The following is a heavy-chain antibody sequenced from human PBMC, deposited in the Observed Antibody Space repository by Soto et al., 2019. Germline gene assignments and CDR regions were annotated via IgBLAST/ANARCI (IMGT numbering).Heavy chain of an antibody. Sequence: GGSLRLSCAASGFTFSSYSMNWVRQAPGKGLECVSSISSSSSYIYYADSVKGRFTISRDNAKNSLYLQMNSLRAEDTAVYYYARDVARLGVRGKNPPVVDYWGQGTLVTVSS. D-gene: IGHD3-10*01. CDR2: ISSSSSYI. V-gene: IGHV3-21*01. CDR3: ARDVARLGVRGKNPPVVDY. J-gene: IGHJ4*02. CDR1: GFTFSSYS.